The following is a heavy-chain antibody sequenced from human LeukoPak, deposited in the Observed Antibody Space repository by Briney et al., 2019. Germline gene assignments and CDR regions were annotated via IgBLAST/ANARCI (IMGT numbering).Heavy chain of an antibody. CDR3: VRDAGGDTSGYGDY. V-gene: IGHV1-69*13. CDR2: IIPILGSP. Sequence: GASVKVSCKASGGTFSSYGINWVRQAPGQGLEWMGVIIPILGSPNYAQKFQGRVTITADESTNTAYMDLNSLIFEATAIYYCVRDAGGDTSGYGDYWGQGTLVTVSS. J-gene: IGHJ4*02. D-gene: IGHD3-10*01. CDR1: GGTFSSYG.